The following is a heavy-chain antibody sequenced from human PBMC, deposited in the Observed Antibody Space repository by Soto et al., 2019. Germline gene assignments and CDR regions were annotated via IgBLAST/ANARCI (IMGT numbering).Heavy chain of an antibody. J-gene: IGHJ4*02. D-gene: IGHD3-10*01. CDR3: AKDSSYYYGSGSYSV. CDR2: ISWNSGSI. V-gene: IGHV3-9*01. CDR1: GFTFDDYA. Sequence: GGSLRLSCAASGFTFDDYAMHLVRQAPGKGLEWVSGISWNSGSIGYADSVKGRFTISRDNAKNSLYLQMNSLRAEDTALYYCAKDSSYYYGSGSYSVWGQGP.